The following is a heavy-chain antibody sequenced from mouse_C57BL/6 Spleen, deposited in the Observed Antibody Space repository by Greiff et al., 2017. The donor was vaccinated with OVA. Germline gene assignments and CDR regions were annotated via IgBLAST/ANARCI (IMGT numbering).Heavy chain of an antibody. V-gene: IGHV1-50*01. CDR2: IDPSDSYT. J-gene: IGHJ3*01. CDR3: AICFYGSSPWFAC. CDR1: GYTFTSYW. D-gene: IGHD1-1*01. Sequence: VQLQQPGAELVKPGASVKLSCKASGYTFTSYWMQWVKQRPGQGLEWIGEIDPSDSYTNYNQKFKGKATLTADTSSSTAYMPLSSLPSEDSAVYYCAICFYGSSPWFACGGRETLVTVST.